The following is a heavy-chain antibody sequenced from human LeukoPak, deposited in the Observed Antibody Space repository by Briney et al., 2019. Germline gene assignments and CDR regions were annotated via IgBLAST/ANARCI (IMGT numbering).Heavy chain of an antibody. J-gene: IGHJ4*02. CDR2: ISGSGGST. CDR3: AKEMDYGDYVGY. Sequence: GGSLRLSCAASGFTVSSNYVSWVRQAPGKGLEWVSVISGSGGSTYYADSVKGRFTISRDNSKNTLYLQMNSLRAEDTAVYYCAKEMDYGDYVGYWGQGTLVTVSS. CDR1: GFTVSSNY. V-gene: IGHV3-23*01. D-gene: IGHD4-17*01.